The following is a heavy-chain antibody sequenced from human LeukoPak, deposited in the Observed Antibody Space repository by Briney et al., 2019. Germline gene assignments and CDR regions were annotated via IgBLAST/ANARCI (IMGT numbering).Heavy chain of an antibody. V-gene: IGHV6-1*01. D-gene: IGHD6-6*01. Sequence: SQTLSLTCAISGDSFSSNSAAWNWIRQSPSRGLEWLGRTYYRSKLYNDYAVSVKSLITINPDTSKNQFSLQLNSVTPEDTAVYYCARGQFEYTGYYYYMDVWGKGTTVTVSS. J-gene: IGHJ6*03. CDR1: GDSFSSNSAA. CDR2: TYYRSKLYN. CDR3: ARGQFEYTGYYYYMDV.